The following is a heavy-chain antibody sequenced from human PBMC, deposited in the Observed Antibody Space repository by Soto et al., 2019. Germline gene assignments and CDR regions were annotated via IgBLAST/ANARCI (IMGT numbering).Heavy chain of an antibody. CDR1: CAPIIESFYY. CDR3: ARHIDY. J-gene: IGHJ4*02. V-gene: IGHV4-39*01. CDR2: IYYSGST. Sequence: LACRVDCAPIIESFYYWGWIRQAPGKGLEWIGRIYYSGSTYYSPSLKSRITIFVHTSKNQFSLKLSSLPAADTAVYYCARHIDYWGQGTLVTTPQ.